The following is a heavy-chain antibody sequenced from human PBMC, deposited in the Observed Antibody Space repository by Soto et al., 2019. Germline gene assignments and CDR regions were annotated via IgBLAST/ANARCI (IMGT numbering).Heavy chain of an antibody. D-gene: IGHD5-18*01. CDR3: ARGQGGYSYPNWFDP. Sequence: SETLSLTGAVYGGSFSGYYWSWIRQPPGKGLEWIGEINHSGSTNCNPSLKSRVTISVDTSKNQFSLKLSSVTAADTAVYYCARGQGGYSYPNWFDPWGQGTLVTVS. J-gene: IGHJ5*02. CDR1: GGSFSGYY. V-gene: IGHV4-34*01. CDR2: INHSGST.